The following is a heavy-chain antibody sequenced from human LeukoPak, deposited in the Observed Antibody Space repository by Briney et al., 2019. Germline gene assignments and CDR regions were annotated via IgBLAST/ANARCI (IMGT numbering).Heavy chain of an antibody. CDR1: GGSISSYY. Sequence: KPSETLSLTCTVSGGSISSYYWSWIRQPPGKGLEWIGYIYYSGSTNYNPSLKSRVTISVDTSKNQFSLKLSSVTAADTAVYYCARVQYYFDYWGQGTLVTVSS. J-gene: IGHJ4*02. CDR3: ARVQYYFDY. CDR2: IYYSGST. V-gene: IGHV4-59*01.